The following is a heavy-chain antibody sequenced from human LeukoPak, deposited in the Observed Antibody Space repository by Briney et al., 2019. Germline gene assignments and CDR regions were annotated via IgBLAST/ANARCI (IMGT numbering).Heavy chain of an antibody. CDR3: ARGGVYSSSSADY. V-gene: IGHV1-2*02. CDR2: INPNSGGV. D-gene: IGHD6-6*01. Sequence: APVKVSCKASGYTFNSFFIHWVRRAPGQGLEWMGWINPNSGGVNYAQTFQGRIALTRDTSATTVYMELTSLTSDDTAVYYCARGGVYSSSSADYWGLGTLVTVSS. CDR1: GYTFNSFF. J-gene: IGHJ4*02.